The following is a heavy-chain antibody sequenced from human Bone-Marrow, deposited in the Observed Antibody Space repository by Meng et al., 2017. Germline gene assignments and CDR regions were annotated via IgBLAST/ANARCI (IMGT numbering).Heavy chain of an antibody. D-gene: IGHD2-15*01. CDR1: GYTFTGYY. Sequence: QVQLVQFGAEVKKPGASVKVACKASGYTFTGYYMHWVRQAPGQGLEWMGRINPNSGGTNYAQKFQGRVTMTRDTSISTAYMELSRLRSDDTAVYYCAREWADCSGGSCYRLQAFDIWGQGTMVTVSS. V-gene: IGHV1-2*06. CDR3: AREWADCSGGSCYRLQAFDI. CDR2: INPNSGGT. J-gene: IGHJ3*02.